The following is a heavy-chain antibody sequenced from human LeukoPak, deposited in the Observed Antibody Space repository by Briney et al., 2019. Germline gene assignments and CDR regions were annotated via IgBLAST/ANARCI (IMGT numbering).Heavy chain of an antibody. Sequence: KPSETLSLTCTVSGGSISSYYWSWIRQPPGKGLEWIGYIYYSGSTNYNPSLKSRVTISVDTSKNQFSLKLSSVTAAGTAVYYCARSTVCSGGSCHFDYWGQGTLVTVSS. V-gene: IGHV4-59*08. CDR2: IYYSGST. CDR1: GGSISSYY. J-gene: IGHJ4*02. CDR3: ARSTVCSGGSCHFDY. D-gene: IGHD2-15*01.